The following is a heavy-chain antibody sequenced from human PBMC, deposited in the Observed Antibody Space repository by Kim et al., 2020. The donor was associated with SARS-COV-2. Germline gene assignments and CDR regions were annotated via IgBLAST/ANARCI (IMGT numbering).Heavy chain of an antibody. J-gene: IGHJ5*02. CDR1: GFTFSSYG. CDR2: ISYDGSNK. D-gene: IGHD1-26*01. Sequence: GGSLRLSCAASGFTFSSYGMHWVRQAPGKGLEWVAVISYDGSNKYYADSVKGRFTISRDNSKNTLYLQMNSLRAEDTAVYYCAKDRFTGGFDPWGQGTLVTVSS. V-gene: IGHV3-30*18. CDR3: AKDRFTGGFDP.